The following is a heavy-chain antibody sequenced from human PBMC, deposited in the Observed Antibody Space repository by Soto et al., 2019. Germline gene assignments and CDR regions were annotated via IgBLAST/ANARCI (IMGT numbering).Heavy chain of an antibody. V-gene: IGHV4-61*01. CDR1: GDSVTSVSDY. Sequence: KTSETLSLTCTVSGDSVTSVSDYWSWVRQPPGKGLEWIGYIYYSGSADYNPSLGSRVTISIDTSKNQFSLKLTSVTAADTAVYYCARGVGFGYYYYHMDLWGQGTTVTVSS. CDR3: ARGVGFGYYYYHMDL. CDR2: IYYSGSA. D-gene: IGHD3-10*01. J-gene: IGHJ6*02.